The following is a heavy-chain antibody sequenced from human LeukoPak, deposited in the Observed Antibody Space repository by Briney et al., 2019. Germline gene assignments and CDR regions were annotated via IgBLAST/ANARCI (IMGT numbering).Heavy chain of an antibody. CDR1: GFTFSTYG. V-gene: IGHV3-48*04. D-gene: IGHD4-17*01. CDR3: ARDHHDYGTWSDFDI. J-gene: IGHJ3*02. Sequence: PGGSLRLSCAASGFTFSTYGMHWVRQAPGKGLEWVSYISSSSSTIYYADSVKGRFTISRDNAKNSLYLQMNSLRAEDTAVYYCARDHHDYGTWSDFDIWGQGTMVTVSS. CDR2: ISSSSSTI.